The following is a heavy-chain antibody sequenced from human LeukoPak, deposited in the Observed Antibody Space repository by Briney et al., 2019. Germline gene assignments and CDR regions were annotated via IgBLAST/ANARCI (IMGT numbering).Heavy chain of an antibody. Sequence: PSETLSLTCTVSGGSISSYYWSWMRQPPGKGLEWIGYIYYSGSTNYNPSLKSRVTISVDTSKNQFSLKLSSVTAADTAVYYCARQYYYYYMDVWGKGTTVTVSS. J-gene: IGHJ6*03. CDR2: IYYSGST. CDR3: ARQYYYYYMDV. V-gene: IGHV4-59*08. CDR1: GGSISSYY.